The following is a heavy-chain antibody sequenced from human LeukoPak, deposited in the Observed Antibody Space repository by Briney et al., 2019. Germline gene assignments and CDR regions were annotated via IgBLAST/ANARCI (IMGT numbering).Heavy chain of an antibody. J-gene: IGHJ6*03. V-gene: IGHV1-46*01. CDR3: ATSSSWSPYYYYYMDV. D-gene: IGHD6-13*01. CDR2: INPSGGST. Sequence: GASVKVSCKASGYTFTSYYMRWVRQAPGQGLEWMGIINPSGGSTSYAQKFQGRVTMTRDTSTSTVYMELSSLRSEDTAVYYCATSSSWSPYYYYYMDVWGKGTTVTVSS. CDR1: GYTFTSYY.